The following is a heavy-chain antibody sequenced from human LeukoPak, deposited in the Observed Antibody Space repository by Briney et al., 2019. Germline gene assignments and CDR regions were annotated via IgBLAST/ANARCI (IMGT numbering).Heavy chain of an antibody. V-gene: IGHV3-11*01. Sequence: GGSLRLSCAASGFTFSDYYMSWIRQAPGKGLEWVSYVSSSGSTISYAGSVKGRFTISRDNAKNSLYLQMNSLRAEDTAVYYCARDGAVSLYYFYAMDVWGQGTTVTVAS. CDR1: GFTFSDYY. D-gene: IGHD3-16*01. J-gene: IGHJ6*02. CDR3: ARDGAVSLYYFYAMDV. CDR2: VSSSGSTI.